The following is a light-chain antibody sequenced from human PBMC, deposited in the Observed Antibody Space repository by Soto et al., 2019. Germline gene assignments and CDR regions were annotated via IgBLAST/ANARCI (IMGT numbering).Light chain of an antibody. V-gene: IGLV1-44*01. CDR1: SSNIGRNT. CDR3: AAWDDSLNGYVV. J-gene: IGLJ2*01. CDR2: SNN. Sequence: QSALTQPPSASGTPGQRVTISCSGSSSNIGRNTVNWYQQLPGAAPKLLIYSNNQRPSGVPDRFSGSRSGTSASLAISGLQSEDEADYYCAAWDDSLNGYVVFGGGTKLTVL.